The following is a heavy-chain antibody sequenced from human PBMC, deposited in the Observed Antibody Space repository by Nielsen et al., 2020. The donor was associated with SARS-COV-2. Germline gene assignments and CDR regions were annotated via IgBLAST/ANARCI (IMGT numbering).Heavy chain of an antibody. V-gene: IGHV4-59*06. Sequence: SETLSLTCTVSGGSISSYYWSWIRQPPGKGLEWIGYIYYSGSTYYNPSLKSRVTISVDTSKNQFSLKLSSVTAADTAVYYCARALVVVTEYYFDYWGQGTLVTVSS. CDR2: IYYSGST. CDR3: ARALVVVTEYYFDY. D-gene: IGHD2-21*02. J-gene: IGHJ4*02. CDR1: GGSISSYY.